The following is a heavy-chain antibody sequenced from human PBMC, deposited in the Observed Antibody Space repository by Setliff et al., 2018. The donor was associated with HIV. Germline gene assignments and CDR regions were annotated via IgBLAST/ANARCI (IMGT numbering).Heavy chain of an antibody. D-gene: IGHD3-3*01. CDR3: ARDYLYYNLYNGSPVYGMDV. V-gene: IGHV3-21*01. Sequence: GGSLRLSCEASGFTFSTYSMNWVRQAPGKGLEWVSSISRSSSDIYYADSVKGRFTVSRDNAKNSLYLQMNSLRGEDTAVYYCARDYLYYNLYNGSPVYGMDVWGQGTTVTVSS. J-gene: IGHJ6*02. CDR1: GFTFSTYS. CDR2: ISRSSSDI.